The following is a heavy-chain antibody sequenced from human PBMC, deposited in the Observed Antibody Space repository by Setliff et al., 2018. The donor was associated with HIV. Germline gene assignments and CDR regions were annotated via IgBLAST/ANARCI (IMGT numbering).Heavy chain of an antibody. V-gene: IGHV4-39*01. CDR2: IYYSGST. CDR1: GGSISSSSYY. CDR3: ARHQYYYDSSGGGALDY. Sequence: SETLSLTCTVSGGSISSSSYYWGWIRQPPGKGLEWIGSIYYSGSTYYNPSLKNRVTISVDTSKNQFSLKLSSVTAADTAVYYCARHQYYYDSSGGGALDYWGQGTLVTSPQ. J-gene: IGHJ4*02. D-gene: IGHD3-22*01.